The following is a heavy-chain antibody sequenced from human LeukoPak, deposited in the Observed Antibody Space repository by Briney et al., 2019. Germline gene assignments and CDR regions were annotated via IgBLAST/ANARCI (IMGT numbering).Heavy chain of an antibody. CDR1: GGSFSGYY. V-gene: IGHV4-34*01. D-gene: IGHD1-14*01. Sequence: SETLSLTCAVYGGSFSGYYWSWIRQPPGKGLEWIGEINHSGSTNYNPSLKSRVTISVDTSKNQFSLKLSSVTAADTAVYYCVTGRISGGGFDIWGQGTMVTVSS. J-gene: IGHJ3*02. CDR3: VTGRISGGGFDI. CDR2: INHSGST.